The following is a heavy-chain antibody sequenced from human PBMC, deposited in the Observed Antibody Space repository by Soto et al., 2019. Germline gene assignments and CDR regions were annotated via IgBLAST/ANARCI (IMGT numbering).Heavy chain of an antibody. D-gene: IGHD6-13*01. V-gene: IGHV5-51*01. J-gene: IGHJ6*02. CDR3: ARSVTAAGLRYYYGMDV. CDR1: GYSFTSYW. Sequence: GESLKISCKGSGYSFTSYWIGWVRQMPGKGLEWMGIIYPGDSDTRYSPSFQGQVTISADKSISTAYLQWSSLKASDTAMYYCARSVTAAGLRYYYGMDVWGQGTTVTAP. CDR2: IYPGDSDT.